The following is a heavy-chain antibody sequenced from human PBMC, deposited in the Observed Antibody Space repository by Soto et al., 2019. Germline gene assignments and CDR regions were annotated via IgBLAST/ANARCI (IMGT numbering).Heavy chain of an antibody. J-gene: IGHJ6*02. CDR1: GYTFTSYG. CDR2: ISAYNGNT. CDR3: AREGNIVATIPYYYYYGMDV. D-gene: IGHD5-12*01. Sequence: QVQLVQSGAEAKKPGASVKVSCKASGYTFTSYGISWVRQAPGQGLEWMGWISAYNGNTNYAQKLQGRVTMTTDTSTSTAYMELRSLRSDDTAVYYCAREGNIVATIPYYYYYGMDVWGQGTTVTVSS. V-gene: IGHV1-18*01.